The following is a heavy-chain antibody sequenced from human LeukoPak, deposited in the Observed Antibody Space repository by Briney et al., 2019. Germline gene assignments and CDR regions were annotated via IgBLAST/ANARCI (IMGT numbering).Heavy chain of an antibody. V-gene: IGHV3-9*01. Sequence: GGSLRLSPAASGVSLYEYVMHGVRQAPGKGLEWASGISWHSGRIAYADSVRGRFTISRDNAKNSLSLQMNSLRDDDTAVYYCAKDAYGGATFFYYMDVWGKGTTVIVSS. CDR1: GVSLYEYV. J-gene: IGHJ6*03. CDR3: AKDAYGGATFFYYMDV. D-gene: IGHD2/OR15-2a*01. CDR2: ISWHSGRI.